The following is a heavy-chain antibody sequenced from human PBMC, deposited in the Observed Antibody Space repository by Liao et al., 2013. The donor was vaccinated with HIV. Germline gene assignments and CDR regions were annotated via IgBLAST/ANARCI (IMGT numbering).Heavy chain of an antibody. D-gene: IGHD7-27*01. CDR3: ARDETELGHV. CDR1: GGSISSGTYY. V-gene: IGHV4-61*02. J-gene: IGHJ6*04. CDR2: IYTSGST. Sequence: QVQLQESGPGLVKPSQTLSLTCTVSGGSISSGTYYWSWIRQPAGKGLEWIGRIYTSGSTDYNPSLKSRVTISVDKSKNQFSLKLSSVTAADTAVYYCARDETELGHVWGKGTTVTVSS.